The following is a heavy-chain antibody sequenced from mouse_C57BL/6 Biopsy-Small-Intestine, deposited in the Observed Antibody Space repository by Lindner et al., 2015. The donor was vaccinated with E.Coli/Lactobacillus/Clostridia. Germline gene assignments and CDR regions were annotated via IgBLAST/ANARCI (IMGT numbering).Heavy chain of an antibody. V-gene: IGHV1-9*01. J-gene: IGHJ4*01. Sequence: VQLQESGAELMKPGAVSEAFLQGYWLLIHWLLDRVVSRGLDMALSGLERFYLEVGSPNYNEKFKGKATFTADTSSNTAYMQLSSLTTEDSAIYYCARWNYYGSSPYYAMDFWGQGTSVTVSS. D-gene: IGHD1-1*01. CDR1: LLIHWLL. CDR2: FYLEVGSP. CDR3: ARWNYYGSSPYYAMDF.